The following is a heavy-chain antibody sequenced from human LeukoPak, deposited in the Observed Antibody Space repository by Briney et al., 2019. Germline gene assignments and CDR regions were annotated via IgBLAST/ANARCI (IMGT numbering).Heavy chain of an antibody. V-gene: IGHV4-59*01. CDR1: RGSISSYY. CDR3: AREGMFYNWFDP. Sequence: SETLSLTCTVSRGSISSYYWSWIRQPPGKGLEWIGYIYYSGSTNYNPSLKSRVTISVDTSKNQFSLKLSSVTAADTAVYYCAREGMFYNWFDPWGQGTLVTVSS. CDR2: IYYSGST. J-gene: IGHJ5*02. D-gene: IGHD3-10*02.